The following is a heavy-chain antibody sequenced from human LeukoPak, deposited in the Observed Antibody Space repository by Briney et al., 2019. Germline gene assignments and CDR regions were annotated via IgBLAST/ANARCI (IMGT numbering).Heavy chain of an antibody. V-gene: IGHV3-11*05. J-gene: IGHJ4*02. CDR2: ISSSSTYT. CDR3: ARESIDSSGWYLIDY. CDR1: GFTFSDYY. Sequence: GGSLRLSCAVSGFTFSDYYMTWIRQAPGKGLEWVSYISSSSTYTNYADSVKGRFTISRDNAKNQLYLQMNDLRAEDTAVYYCARESIDSSGWYLIDYWGQGTLVTVSS. D-gene: IGHD6-19*01.